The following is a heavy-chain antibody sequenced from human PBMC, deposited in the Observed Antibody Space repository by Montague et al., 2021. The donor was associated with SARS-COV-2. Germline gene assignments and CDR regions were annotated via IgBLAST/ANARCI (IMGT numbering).Heavy chain of an antibody. CDR3: ARATHDSSSWTYYYYYVMDV. D-gene: IGHD6-13*01. V-gene: IGHV3-13*04. CDR2: IGTAGDT. Sequence: SLRLSCAASGFTFSSYDMHWVRQATGKGLEWVSAIGTAGDTYYPGSVKGRFTISRENAKNSLYLQMNSLRAGDTAVYYCARATHDSSSWTYYYYYVMDVWGQRTTVTVSS. J-gene: IGHJ6*02. CDR1: GFTFSSYD.